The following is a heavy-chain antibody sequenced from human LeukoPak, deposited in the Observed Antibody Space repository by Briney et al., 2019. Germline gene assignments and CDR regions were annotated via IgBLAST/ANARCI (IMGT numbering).Heavy chain of an antibody. CDR3: ARRNDFDI. J-gene: IGHJ3*02. CDR1: GCSITGYH. CDR2: IYSSGST. Sequence: SETLSLTCTVSGCSITGYHWSWIRQPPGKGLEWIGYIYSSGSTEYKPSLKSRATVSADTSKNQFSLKLTSVTAADTAIYYCARRNDFDIWGQGTMVTVSS. V-gene: IGHV4-4*08.